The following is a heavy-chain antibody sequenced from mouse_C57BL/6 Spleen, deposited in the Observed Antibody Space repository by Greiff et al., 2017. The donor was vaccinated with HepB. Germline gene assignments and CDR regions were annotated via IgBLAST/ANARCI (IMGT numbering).Heavy chain of an antibody. CDR1: GYTFTSYW. CDR2: IDPSDSYT. CDR3: ARLGLLRFDY. Sequence: QVQLQQPGAELVRPGTSVKLSCKASGYTFTSYWMHWVKQRPGQGLEWIGVIDPSDSYTNYNQKFKGKATLTVDTSSSTAYMQLSSLTSEDSAVYYCARLGLLRFDYWGQGTTLTVSS. D-gene: IGHD2-3*01. J-gene: IGHJ2*01. V-gene: IGHV1-59*01.